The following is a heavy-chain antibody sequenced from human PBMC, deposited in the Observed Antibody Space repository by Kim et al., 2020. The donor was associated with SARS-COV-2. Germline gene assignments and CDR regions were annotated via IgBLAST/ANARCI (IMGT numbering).Heavy chain of an antibody. D-gene: IGHD3-10*01. CDR1: AGSIFNNDYY. Sequence: SETLSLTCVVSAGSIFNNDYYWGWIRQPPGTGLEYIGNVYYTGDTYYNPSLKSRVTISVETSKNQFTLKLSSVTAADTAVDYCARHYGAGSHDDFWGQGT. CDR3: ARHYGAGSHDDF. J-gene: IGHJ4*02. V-gene: IGHV4-39*01. CDR2: VYYTGDT.